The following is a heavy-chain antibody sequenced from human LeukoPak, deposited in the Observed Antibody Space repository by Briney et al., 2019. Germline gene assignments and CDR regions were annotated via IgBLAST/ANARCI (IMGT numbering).Heavy chain of an antibody. CDR3: ARDVWGSGRYGFDY. CDR1: GGTFSSYA. Sequence: SVKVSFKASGGTFSSYAISWVRQAPGQGLEWVGGIIPIFGTANYAQKFQGRVTITADESTSTAYMELSSLRSEDTAVYYCARDVWGSGRYGFDYWGQGTLVTVSS. V-gene: IGHV1-69*13. D-gene: IGHD2-15*01. J-gene: IGHJ4*02. CDR2: IIPIFGTA.